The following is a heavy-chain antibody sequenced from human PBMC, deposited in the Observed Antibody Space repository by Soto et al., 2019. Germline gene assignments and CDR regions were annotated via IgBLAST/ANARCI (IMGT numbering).Heavy chain of an antibody. CDR1: GFTFSSYS. Sequence: EVQLLESGGGLVQPGGSLRLSCAASGFTFSSYSMTWVRQAPGKGLEWVSAINGGGNIIYYADSVKGRFTISRDNSKNTLYLQMNSLRAEDTALYCCAKTPDSGWYRCPFDYWGQGTLVTVSS. V-gene: IGHV3-23*01. CDR3: AKTPDSGWYRCPFDY. D-gene: IGHD6-19*01. J-gene: IGHJ4*02. CDR2: INGGGNII.